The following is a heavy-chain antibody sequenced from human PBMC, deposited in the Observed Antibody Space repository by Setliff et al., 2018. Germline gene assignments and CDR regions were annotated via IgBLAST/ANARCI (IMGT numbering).Heavy chain of an antibody. CDR3: ARDNIGPDALDI. J-gene: IGHJ3*02. V-gene: IGHV4-59*11. Sequence: PSETLSLTCTVSGVSITSHYWSWIRQPPGSALEWIGYIHHSGSTNYNPSLKSRVTLSMDTSRNHFSLNLTSLTAADTALYYCARDNIGPDALDIWGQGTMVTVSS. CDR1: GVSITSHY. CDR2: IHHSGST.